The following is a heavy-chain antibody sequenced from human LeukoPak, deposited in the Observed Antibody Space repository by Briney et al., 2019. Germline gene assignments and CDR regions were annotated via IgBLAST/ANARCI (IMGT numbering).Heavy chain of an antibody. CDR3: ARKENVYYYFDY. CDR1: GYSITSSSW. CDR2: IYHSGTT. Sequence: KPSETLSLTCAVSGYSITSSSWWGWIRQPPGKGLEWIGYIYHSGTTYYNPSLQSRVTMSVDTSKNQFSLKLSSVTAVDTAVYHCARKENVYYYFDYWGQGTLVTVPS. J-gene: IGHJ4*02. D-gene: IGHD3-10*01. V-gene: IGHV4-28*01.